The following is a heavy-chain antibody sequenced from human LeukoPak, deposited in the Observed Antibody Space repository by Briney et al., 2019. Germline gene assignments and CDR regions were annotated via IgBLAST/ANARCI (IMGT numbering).Heavy chain of an antibody. V-gene: IGHV3-11*01. Sequence: GGSLRLSCAASEFSVGSNYMTWVRQAPGKGLEWVSYISSSGSTIYYADSVKGRFTISRDNAKNSLYLQMNSLRAEDTAVYYCAKGQRFYGEYYFDYWGQGTLVTVSS. CDR3: AKGQRFYGEYYFDY. CDR1: EFSVGSNY. D-gene: IGHD4-17*01. J-gene: IGHJ4*02. CDR2: ISSSGSTI.